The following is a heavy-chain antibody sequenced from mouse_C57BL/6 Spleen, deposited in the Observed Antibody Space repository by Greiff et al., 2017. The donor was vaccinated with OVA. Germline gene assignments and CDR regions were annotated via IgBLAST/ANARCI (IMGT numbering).Heavy chain of an antibody. CDR3: ARGGDYFDY. Sequence: EVMLVESGGGLVQPGGSLKLSCAASGFTFSDYYMYWVRQTPEKRLEWVAYISNGGGSTYYPDTVKGRFTISRDNAKNTLYLQMSRLKSEDTAMYYCARGGDYFDYWGQGTTLTVSS. J-gene: IGHJ2*01. V-gene: IGHV5-12*01. CDR1: GFTFSDYY. CDR2: ISNGGGST.